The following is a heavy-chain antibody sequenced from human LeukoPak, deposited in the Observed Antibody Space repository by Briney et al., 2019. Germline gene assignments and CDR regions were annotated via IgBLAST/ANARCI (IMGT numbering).Heavy chain of an antibody. V-gene: IGHV3-64*04. D-gene: IGHD4-11*01. CDR3: ARWRTTVYGMDV. Sequence: GGSLRLSCSASRFSLSSYNMHWVRQAPGKGLEFVSGVSSDWGTTDYADSARDRFTISRDNAKKSLYLQMDSLRAEDTAVYYCARWRTTVYGMDVWGQGTTVTVSS. J-gene: IGHJ6*02. CDR1: RFSLSSYN. CDR2: VSSDWGTT.